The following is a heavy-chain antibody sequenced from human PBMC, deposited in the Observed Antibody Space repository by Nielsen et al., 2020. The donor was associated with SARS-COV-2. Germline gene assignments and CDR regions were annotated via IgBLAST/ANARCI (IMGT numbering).Heavy chain of an antibody. D-gene: IGHD6-19*01. Sequence: GGSLRLSCAASGFTFSSYWMHWVRQAPGKGLVWVSRINSDGSSTSYADSVKGRFTISRDNAKNTLYLQMNSLRAEDTAVYYCARDDGSGWDKYYYYGMDVWGQGTTVTVSS. CDR2: INSDGSST. CDR1: GFTFSSYW. V-gene: IGHV3-74*01. CDR3: ARDDGSGWDKYYYYGMDV. J-gene: IGHJ6*02.